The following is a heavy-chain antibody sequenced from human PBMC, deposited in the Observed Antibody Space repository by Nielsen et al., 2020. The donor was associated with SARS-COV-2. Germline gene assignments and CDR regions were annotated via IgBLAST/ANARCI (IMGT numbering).Heavy chain of an antibody. V-gene: IGHV3-20*01. CDR2: ITWNGGST. CDR3: ARVYSYGYPSPWFDP. Sequence: GESLKISCAASGFTFDDYGMSWVRQAPGEGLEWVSGITWNGGSTGYADSVKGRFTISRDNAKNSLYLQMNSLRAEDTALYHCARVYSYGYPSPWFDPWGQGTLVTVSS. J-gene: IGHJ5*02. D-gene: IGHD5-18*01. CDR1: GFTFDDYG.